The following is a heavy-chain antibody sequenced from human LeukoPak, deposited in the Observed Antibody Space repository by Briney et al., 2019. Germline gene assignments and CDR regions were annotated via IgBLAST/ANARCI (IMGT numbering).Heavy chain of an antibody. CDR1: GFTLDDYG. D-gene: IGHD3-22*01. CDR3: AKAKPTYYYDSSGYYYGLFFDY. CDR2: INWNGGST. Sequence: GGSLRLSCAASGFTLDDYGMSWVRQAPGKGLEWVSGINWNGGSTGYADSVKGRFTISRDNSKNTLYLQMNSLRAEDTAVYYCAKAKPTYYYDSSGYYYGLFFDYWGQGTLVTVSS. V-gene: IGHV3-20*04. J-gene: IGHJ4*02.